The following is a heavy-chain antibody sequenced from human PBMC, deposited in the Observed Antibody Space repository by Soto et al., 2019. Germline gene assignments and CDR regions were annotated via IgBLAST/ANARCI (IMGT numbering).Heavy chain of an antibody. CDR2: ISWSGNSV. Sequence: EVQLLESGGGLVQPGRPLRLSCTASGFIFNDYAMHWVRQTPGKGLEWVSGISWSGNSVGYADSVRGRFTTSRDNADKTLYLQMNSLRTEDTAVYYCAKAMNSAAAGSRYYLYNGMDVWGQGTMVTVSS. J-gene: IGHJ6*02. V-gene: IGHV3-9*01. D-gene: IGHD6-13*01. CDR3: AKAMNSAAAGSRYYLYNGMDV. CDR1: GFIFNDYA.